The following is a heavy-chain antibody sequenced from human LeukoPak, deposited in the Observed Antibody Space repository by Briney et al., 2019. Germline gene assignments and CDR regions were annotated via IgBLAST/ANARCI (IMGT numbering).Heavy chain of an antibody. D-gene: IGHD3-16*01. CDR1: GGTFSSYA. Sequence: GSSVKVSCKASGGTFSSYAISWVRQAPGQGLEWMGGIIPIFGTANYAQKFQGRVTITADESTSTAYMELSSLRSEDTAVYYCARGRYDYVWGSPQYYFDYWGQGTLVTVSS. V-gene: IGHV1-69*01. CDR2: IIPIFGTA. J-gene: IGHJ4*02. CDR3: ARGRYDYVWGSPQYYFDY.